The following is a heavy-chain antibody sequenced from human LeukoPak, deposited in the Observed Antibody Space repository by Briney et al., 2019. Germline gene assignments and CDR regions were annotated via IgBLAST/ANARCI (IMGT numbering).Heavy chain of an antibody. J-gene: IGHJ5*02. D-gene: IGHD2-2*01. CDR2: INPNSGGT. Sequence: ASVKVSCKASGYTFTGYYMHWVRQAPGQGLEWMGRINPNSGGTNYAQKFQGRVTMTRDTSISTAYMELSRLRSDDTAVYYCARTPIVVVPAAIISSNWSDPWGQGTLVTVSS. V-gene: IGHV1-2*06. CDR1: GYTFTGYY. CDR3: ARTPIVVVPAAIISSNWSDP.